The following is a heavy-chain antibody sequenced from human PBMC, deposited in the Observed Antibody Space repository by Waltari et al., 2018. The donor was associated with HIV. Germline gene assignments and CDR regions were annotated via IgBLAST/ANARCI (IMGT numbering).Heavy chain of an antibody. CDR3: ATSRTFDY. D-gene: IGHD2-2*01. J-gene: IGHJ4*02. Sequence: EVLLVETGGGLVKPGGSLRLSCTASGFMFTGDWMSWVRQAPGKGLEWVANIKQDGSEKYYVDSVKGRFTISRDNAKNSLYLQMNSLRAEDTAMYYCATSRTFDYWGQGTLVTVSS. V-gene: IGHV3-7*01. CDR2: IKQDGSEK. CDR1: GFMFTGDW.